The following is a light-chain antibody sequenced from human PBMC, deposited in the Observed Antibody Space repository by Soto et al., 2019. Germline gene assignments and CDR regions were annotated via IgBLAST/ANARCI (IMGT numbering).Light chain of an antibody. CDR2: KAS. CDR1: QSLSSW. V-gene: IGKV1-5*03. J-gene: IGKJ1*01. CDR3: QQYNSFPWT. Sequence: DIQMTQSPSTLSASVGDRVTITCRASQSLSSWLAWYQQKPGKAPKVLIYKASILESGVPSRFSGSGSGTEFTLSISSLQPDDFATYYCQQYNSFPWTFGQGTKVEI.